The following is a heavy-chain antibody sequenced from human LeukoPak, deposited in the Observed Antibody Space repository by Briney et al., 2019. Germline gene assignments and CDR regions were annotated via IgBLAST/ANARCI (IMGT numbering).Heavy chain of an antibody. CDR3: ARDKSRGDYYYGMDV. D-gene: IGHD3-22*01. CDR2: IRTSGTNT. CDR1: GFTFSSFS. J-gene: IGHJ6*02. V-gene: IGHV3-48*04. Sequence: GGSLRLSCAASGFTFSSFSMNWVRQAPGKGLEWVSYIRTSGTNTDYTGSVEGRFTISRDNAKNSLYLQMNSLRAEDTAVYYCARDKSRGDYYYGMDVWGQGTTVTVSS.